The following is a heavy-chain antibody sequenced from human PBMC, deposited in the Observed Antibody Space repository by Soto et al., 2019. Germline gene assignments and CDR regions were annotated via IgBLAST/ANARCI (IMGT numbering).Heavy chain of an antibody. CDR2: IYPGDSDT. D-gene: IGHD3-22*01. CDR1: GYSFTSYW. J-gene: IGHJ4*02. CDR3: ARHALEYYYDSSGYYPYFDY. V-gene: IGHV5-51*01. Sequence: PGESLKISCKGSGYSFTSYWIGWVRQMPGKGLEWMGIIYPGDSDTRYSPSFQGQVTISADKSISTAYLQWSSLKASDTAMYYCARHALEYYYDSSGYYPYFDYWGQGTLVTVSS.